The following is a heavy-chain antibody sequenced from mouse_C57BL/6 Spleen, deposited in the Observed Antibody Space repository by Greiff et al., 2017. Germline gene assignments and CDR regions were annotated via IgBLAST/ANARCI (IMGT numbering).Heavy chain of an antibody. CDR2: INPNYGTT. Sequence: VQLQQSGPELVKPGASVKISCKASGYSFTDYNMNWVKQSNGKSLEWIGVINPNYGTTSYNQKFKGKATLTVDQSSSTAYMQLNSLPSEDSAVYSCAPLYYGSSWFAYWGQGTLVTVSA. CDR3: APLYYGSSWFAY. D-gene: IGHD1-1*01. CDR1: GYSFTDYN. J-gene: IGHJ3*01. V-gene: IGHV1-39*01.